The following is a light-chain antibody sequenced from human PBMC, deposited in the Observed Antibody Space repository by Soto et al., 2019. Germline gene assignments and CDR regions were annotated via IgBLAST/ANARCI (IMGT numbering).Light chain of an antibody. CDR3: SSYTSSSTFA. V-gene: IGLV2-18*02. CDR1: SSDVGSYNR. Sequence: QSALTQPPSVSVSPGQSVTISCTGTSSDVGSYNRVSWYQQPPGTAPKLMIYGVSNRPSGVPDRFSGSKSGNTASLTISGLQAEDEADYYCSSYTSSSTFAFCGGTKLTVL. J-gene: IGLJ2*01. CDR2: GVS.